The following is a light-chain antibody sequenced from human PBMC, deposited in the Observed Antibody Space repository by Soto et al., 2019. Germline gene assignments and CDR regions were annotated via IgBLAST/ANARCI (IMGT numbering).Light chain of an antibody. J-gene: IGKJ4*01. Sequence: EIVLTQSPGTLSLSPGERATLSCRASQSVSSNYLAWYQQKPGQAPRLLIYGASSRDTGIPDRFSGSGSGTDFTLTISRLEPEDFAVYYCQQYGSIPKTFGGGTKVEIK. CDR1: QSVSSNY. V-gene: IGKV3-20*01. CDR2: GAS. CDR3: QQYGSIPKT.